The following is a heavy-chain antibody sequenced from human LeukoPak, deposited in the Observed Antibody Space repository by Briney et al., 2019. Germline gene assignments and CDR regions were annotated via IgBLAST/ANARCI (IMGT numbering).Heavy chain of an antibody. CDR1: GYTFRDYE. D-gene: IGHD4-23*01. Sequence: ASVSLSCKTSGYTFRDYEINWVRQAPGLGLEWVAWIHANSGRAGSAQKFQGRVTLTRDKSTETVFMDLSGLTSDDSATYFCARGHYSGNRIFDNWGQG. J-gene: IGHJ4*02. CDR3: ARGHYSGNRIFDN. V-gene: IGHV1-8*01. CDR2: IHANSGRA.